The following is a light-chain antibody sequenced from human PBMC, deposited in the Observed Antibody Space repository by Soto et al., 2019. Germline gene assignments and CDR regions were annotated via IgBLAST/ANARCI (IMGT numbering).Light chain of an antibody. Sequence: DIQMTQSPSTLSASVGDRVTITCRASQSISSWLAWYQQKPGKAPKLLIYKASSLESGVPSRFSGSGSGTEFTLTISSLQPEDFATYYCQQYNSYSRGYTFGQGTKLEIK. J-gene: IGKJ2*01. V-gene: IGKV1-5*03. CDR3: QQYNSYSRGYT. CDR2: KAS. CDR1: QSISSW.